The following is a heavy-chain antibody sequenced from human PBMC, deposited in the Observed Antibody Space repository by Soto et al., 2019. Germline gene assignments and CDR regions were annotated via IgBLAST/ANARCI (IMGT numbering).Heavy chain of an antibody. CDR1: AFTVSSHY. CDR2: IYSGGRT. D-gene: IGHD2-15*01. V-gene: IGHV3-53*01. J-gene: IGHJ3*02. CDR3: ARDKGGGAFDI. Sequence: GGSLRLSCAASAFTVSSHYMSWVRQAPGKGLEWVSVIYSGGRTYYADSVKGRFTISTDNSNNTLYLQMNSLRAEDTAVYDFARDKGGGAFDIWGQGTMVTVSS.